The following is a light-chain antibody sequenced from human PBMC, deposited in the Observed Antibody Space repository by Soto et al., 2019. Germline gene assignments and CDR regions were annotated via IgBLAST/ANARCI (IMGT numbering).Light chain of an antibody. CDR1: ENIDRW. CDR2: DAT. J-gene: IGKJ1*01. CDR3: QQYNGYSTWT. Sequence: DIQMTQSPSTLSASVGDRVTITCRARENIDRWLAWYQQKPGQAPKVLIWDATSLHRGVSSRFSGSGFGSEFTLTISGLQPDDSATYYCQQYNGYSTWTFGQGTTVDIK. V-gene: IGKV1-5*01.